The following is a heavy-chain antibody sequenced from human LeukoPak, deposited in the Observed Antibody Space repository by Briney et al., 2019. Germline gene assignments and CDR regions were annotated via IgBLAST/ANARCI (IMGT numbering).Heavy chain of an antibody. CDR2: IYYSGST. J-gene: IGHJ5*02. CDR1: GGSISSYY. Sequence: SESLSLTCTVSGGSISSYYWSWIRQPPGKGLEWIGYIYYSGSTNYNPSLKSRVTISVDTSKNQFSLKLSSVTAADTAVYYCARSTFGWFDPWGQGTLVTVSS. D-gene: IGHD2/OR15-2a*01. V-gene: IGHV4-59*01. CDR3: ARSTFGWFDP.